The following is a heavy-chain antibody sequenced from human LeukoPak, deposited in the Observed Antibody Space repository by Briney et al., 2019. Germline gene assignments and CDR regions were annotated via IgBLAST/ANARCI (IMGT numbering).Heavy chain of an antibody. Sequence: ASVKVSCKVSGYTLIELSMHWVRQAPGKGLEWMGRFDPEDGETIYAQKFQGRVTMTADTSTDTVYMELSSLRSDDTAVYYCALFGGSYLPNQPIDYWGQGTLVTVSS. CDR2: FDPEDGET. CDR1: GYTLIELS. D-gene: IGHD1-26*01. CDR3: ALFGGSYLPNQPIDY. J-gene: IGHJ4*02. V-gene: IGHV1-24*01.